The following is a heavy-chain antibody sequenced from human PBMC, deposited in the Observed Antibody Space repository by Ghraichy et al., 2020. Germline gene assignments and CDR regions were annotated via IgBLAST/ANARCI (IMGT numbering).Heavy chain of an antibody. J-gene: IGHJ6*02. CDR1: NGYLSGYY. Sequence: SETLSLTCAVYNGYLSGYYWSWIRQPPGKKLECIGEIYQSGSTYYTPSLKSRVTLSVDTSKSQFSLNLSSLTAADTAVYYCARVKWRGDPYTYYGTDIWGQETAVTVSS. CDR2: IYQSGST. CDR3: ARVKWRGDPYTYYGTDI. V-gene: IGHV4-34*01. D-gene: IGHD3-16*01.